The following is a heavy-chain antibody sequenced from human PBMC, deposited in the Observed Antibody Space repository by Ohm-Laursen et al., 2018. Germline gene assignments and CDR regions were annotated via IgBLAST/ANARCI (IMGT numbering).Heavy chain of an antibody. Sequence: GTLSLTCTASGGSISSYYWSWIRQPPGKGLEWIGYIYYSGSTNYNPSLKSRVTISVDTSKNQFSLKLSSVTAADTAVYYCARSPEIPSWFDPWGQGTLVTVSS. D-gene: IGHD2-2*02. CDR3: ARSPEIPSWFDP. CDR2: IYYSGST. CDR1: GGSISSYY. V-gene: IGHV4-59*01. J-gene: IGHJ5*02.